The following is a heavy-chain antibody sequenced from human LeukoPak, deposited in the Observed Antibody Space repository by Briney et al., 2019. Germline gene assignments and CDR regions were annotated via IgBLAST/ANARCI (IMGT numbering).Heavy chain of an antibody. Sequence: ASVKVSCKASGGTFSSYAISWVRQAPGQGLEWMGWINPNSGGTNYAQKFQGRVTMTRDTSISTAYMELSRLRSDDTAVYYCASDPFPIDYWGQGTLVTVSS. CDR2: INPNSGGT. CDR3: ASDPFPIDY. CDR1: GGTFSSYA. D-gene: IGHD2-21*01. J-gene: IGHJ4*02. V-gene: IGHV1-2*02.